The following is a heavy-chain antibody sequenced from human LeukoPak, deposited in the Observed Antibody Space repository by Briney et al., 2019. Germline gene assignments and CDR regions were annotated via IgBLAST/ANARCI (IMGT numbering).Heavy chain of an antibody. Sequence: TSETPSLTCAVYGGSFSDYWWTWIRQSPGKGLEWIGEVNHSGRTNYNPSLKSRVTISVDTSKNQFSLKLSSVTAADTAVYYCARQDYDYVWGSYRYNYFDYWGQGTLVTVSS. CDR2: VNHSGRT. J-gene: IGHJ4*02. D-gene: IGHD3-16*02. CDR1: GGSFSDYW. CDR3: ARQDYDYVWGSYRYNYFDY. V-gene: IGHV4-34*01.